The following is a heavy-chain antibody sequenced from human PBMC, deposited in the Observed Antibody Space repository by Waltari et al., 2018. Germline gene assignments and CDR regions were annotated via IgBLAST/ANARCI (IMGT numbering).Heavy chain of an antibody. Sequence: QVQLQESGPGLVKPSETLSLTCTVSGGSISSYYWSWIRQPPGKGPGWIGYIYYSGSTNSNPSLKSRVTISVDTSKNQFSLKLSSVTAADTAVYYCAREAREMATGAFYYYYYMDVWGKGTTVTVSS. J-gene: IGHJ6*03. D-gene: IGHD5-12*01. V-gene: IGHV4-59*01. CDR2: IYYSGST. CDR3: AREAREMATGAFYYYYYMDV. CDR1: GGSISSYY.